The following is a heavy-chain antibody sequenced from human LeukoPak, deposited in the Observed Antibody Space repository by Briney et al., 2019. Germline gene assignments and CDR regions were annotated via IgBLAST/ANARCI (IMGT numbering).Heavy chain of an antibody. CDR1: GGSFNGYY. Sequence: SETLSLTCAVYGGSFNGYYWSWIRQPPGKGLEWIGEINHSGGTNYNPSLKSRVTISVNTPKNQFFLKLSYVTAADTAVYYCARRPTATVTTFLVGWWFDSGWFDYWGQGTLVTVSS. D-gene: IGHD4-17*01. J-gene: IGHJ4*02. CDR3: ARRPTATVTTFLVGWWFDSGWFDY. CDR2: INHSGGT. V-gene: IGHV4-34*01.